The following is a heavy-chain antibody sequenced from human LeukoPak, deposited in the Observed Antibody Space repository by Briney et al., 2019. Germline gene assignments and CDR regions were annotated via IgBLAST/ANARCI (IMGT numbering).Heavy chain of an antibody. CDR3: ARVGYYYGSGSYYRTPIYFDY. D-gene: IGHD3-10*01. J-gene: IGHJ4*02. Sequence: ASVKVSCKASGYTFTGYYMHWVRQAPGQGLEWMGWINPNSGGTNYAQKFQGRVTMTRDTSISTAYMELGRLRSDDTAVYYCARVGYYYGSGSYYRTPIYFDYWGQGTLVTVSS. CDR1: GYTFTGYY. CDR2: INPNSGGT. V-gene: IGHV1-2*02.